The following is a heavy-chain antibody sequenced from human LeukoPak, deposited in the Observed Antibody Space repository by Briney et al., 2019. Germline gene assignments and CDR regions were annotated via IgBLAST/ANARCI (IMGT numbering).Heavy chain of an antibody. CDR1: RFTFSSYS. CDR2: ISYDGSNE. V-gene: IGHV3-30*03. CDR3: ARVAEAHYYYYYYMDV. J-gene: IGHJ6*03. Sequence: PGGSLRLSCAASRFTFSSYSMNWVRQAPGKGLEWVAIISYDGSNEYYADSVKGRFTISRDNSKNTLYLQMNSLRAEDTAVYYCARVAEAHYYYYYYMDVWGKGTTVTVSS.